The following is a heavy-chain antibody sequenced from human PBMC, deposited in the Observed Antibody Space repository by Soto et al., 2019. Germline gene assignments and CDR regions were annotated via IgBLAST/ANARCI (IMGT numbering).Heavy chain of an antibody. Sequence: TSETLSLTCTVSGGSISSSSYYWGWIRQPPGKGLEWIGSIYYSGSTYYNPSLKSRVTISVDTSKNQFSLKLSSVTAADTAVYYCATAIYDFWSDYYYFDYWGQGTLVTVSS. CDR2: IYYSGST. J-gene: IGHJ4*02. CDR1: GGSISSSSYY. CDR3: ATAIYDFWSDYYYFDY. D-gene: IGHD3-3*01. V-gene: IGHV4-39*01.